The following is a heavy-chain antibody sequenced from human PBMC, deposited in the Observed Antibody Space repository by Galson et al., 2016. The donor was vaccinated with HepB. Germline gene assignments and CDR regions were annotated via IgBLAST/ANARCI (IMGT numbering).Heavy chain of an antibody. Sequence: SLRLSCAVSGFTFRSYPMSWVRQAPGKGLEWVSAIGPSGRRTFYRDSVKGRFTISRDNSKNTLYLQMYSLRAEDTAVYYCAKGRGAGYSGCEWNFDYWGQGSLVTVSS. V-gene: IGHV3-23*01. CDR3: AKGRGAGYSGCEWNFDY. J-gene: IGHJ4*02. D-gene: IGHD5-12*01. CDR1: GFTFRSYP. CDR2: IGPSGRRT.